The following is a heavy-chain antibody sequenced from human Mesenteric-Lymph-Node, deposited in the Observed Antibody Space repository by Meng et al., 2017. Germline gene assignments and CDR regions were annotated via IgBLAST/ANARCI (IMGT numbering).Heavy chain of an antibody. CDR1: GFTFSSYA. D-gene: IGHD6-13*01. CDR2: ISYDGSNK. V-gene: IGHV3-30*04. Sequence: GESLKISCAASGFTFSSYAMHWVRQAPGKGLEWVAVISYDGSNKYYADSVKGRFTISRDNSKNTLYLQMNSLRAEDTAVYYCATFAAAGTIFDYWGQGTLVTVSS. CDR3: ATFAAAGTIFDY. J-gene: IGHJ4*02.